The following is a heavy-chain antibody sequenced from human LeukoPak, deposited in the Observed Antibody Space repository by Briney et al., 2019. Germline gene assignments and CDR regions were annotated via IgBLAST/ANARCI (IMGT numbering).Heavy chain of an antibody. CDR2: IIPIFGTT. D-gene: IGHD6-13*01. V-gene: IGHV1-69*06. J-gene: IGHJ6*03. CDR1: GYTFTSYA. Sequence: SVKVSCKASGYTFTSYAISRVRQAPGQGLEWMGGIIPIFGTTNYAQKFRDRGTITADKSTSTAYMELSSLRSEDTAVYYCARVVGLTGYSSSWYSGYYYYMDVWGKGTTVTVSS. CDR3: ARVVGLTGYSSSWYSGYYYYMDV.